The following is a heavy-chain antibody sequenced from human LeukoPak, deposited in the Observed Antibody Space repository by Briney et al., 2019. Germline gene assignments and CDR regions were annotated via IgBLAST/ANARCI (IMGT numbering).Heavy chain of an antibody. D-gene: IGHD3-10*01. V-gene: IGHV3-11*05. CDR2: ISSSGSNT. CDR3: AIGGGSGSNYYNGMDV. Sequence: TGGSLRLSCAGSRFSFSDYYMSWIRQAPGKGLEWLAYISSSGSNTNYADSVKGRFTISRDNAKNSLYLQMNSLRAEDTAVYYCAIGGGSGSNYYNGMDVWGQGTTLTVSS. J-gene: IGHJ6*02. CDR1: RFSFSDYY.